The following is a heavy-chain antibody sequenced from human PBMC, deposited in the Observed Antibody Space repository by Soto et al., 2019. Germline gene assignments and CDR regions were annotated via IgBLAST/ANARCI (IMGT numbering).Heavy chain of an antibody. D-gene: IGHD3-3*01. Sequence: SETLSLTCTVSGGSISSSHYYWGWIRQPPGKGLEWIGSFYYSESTYYNPSLKSRVTISVDTSKNQFSLKLSSVTAADTAVYYCARRLCSGFSDYWGQGTLVTVSS. J-gene: IGHJ4*02. V-gene: IGHV4-39*01. CDR3: ARRLCSGFSDY. CDR1: GGSISSSHYY. CDR2: FYYSEST.